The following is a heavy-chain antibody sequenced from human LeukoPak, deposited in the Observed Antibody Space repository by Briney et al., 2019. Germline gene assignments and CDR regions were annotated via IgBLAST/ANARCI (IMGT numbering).Heavy chain of an antibody. V-gene: IGHV5-51*01. J-gene: IGHJ4*02. CDR1: GYNFAIYW. Sequence: GESLKISCKGSGYNFAIYWIAWVRQMPGKGLEWMGIIYPGDSDTRDSPSFQGQVTISADKSISTAYLQWSSLKAADTAMYYCATSYYSDSRGYYDFWGQGTLVTVSS. CDR2: IYPGDSDT. CDR3: ATSYYSDSRGYYDF. D-gene: IGHD3-22*01.